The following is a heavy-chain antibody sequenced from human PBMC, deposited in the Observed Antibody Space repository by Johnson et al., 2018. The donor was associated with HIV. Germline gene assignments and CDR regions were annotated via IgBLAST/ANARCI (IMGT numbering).Heavy chain of an antibody. CDR3: AREDQNWNYDHAFDI. D-gene: IGHD1-7*01. Sequence: QVQLVESGGGVVQPGRSLRLSCAASGFTFSSYAMHWVRQAPGKGLECVAVISYDGSNKYYADSVKGRFTISRDNSKNTLYLQMNSLRAEDTAVYYCAREDQNWNYDHAFDIWGQGKMVTVSS. V-gene: IGHV3-30*04. CDR1: GFTFSSYA. J-gene: IGHJ3*02. CDR2: ISYDGSNK.